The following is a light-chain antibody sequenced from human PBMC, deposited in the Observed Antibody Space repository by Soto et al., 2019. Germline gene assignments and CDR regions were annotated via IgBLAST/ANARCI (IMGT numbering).Light chain of an antibody. CDR3: QQSYSAPWT. V-gene: IGKV1-39*01. CDR1: QSISGY. CDR2: TAS. J-gene: IGKJ1*01. Sequence: DIQMTQSPSSLSASVGDRVTITCRASQSISGYLSWYQQKPGKAPKLLIYTASSLQSGVPSRFSGSGSGTEFTLTISSLQPEDFATYYCQQSYSAPWTFGQGTKLDIK.